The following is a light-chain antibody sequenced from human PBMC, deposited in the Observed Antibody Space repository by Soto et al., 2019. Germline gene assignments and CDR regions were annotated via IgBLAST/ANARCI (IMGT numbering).Light chain of an antibody. Sequence: DIPMTQSPSSLSASVGDRVTITCRTSHDIRSDLGWFQQKPGKAPKRLIYDASTLQSGVPSRFSGSRSGTEFTLTISSLQPEDFATYYCLQHNSYPFTFGPGTKVDIK. CDR2: DAS. CDR3: LQHNSYPFT. CDR1: HDIRSD. V-gene: IGKV1-17*01. J-gene: IGKJ3*01.